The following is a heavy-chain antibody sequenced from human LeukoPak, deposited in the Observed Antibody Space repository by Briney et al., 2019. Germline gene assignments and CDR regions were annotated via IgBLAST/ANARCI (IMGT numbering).Heavy chain of an antibody. J-gene: IGHJ5*02. V-gene: IGHV3-23*01. Sequence: PGGFLRLSCAASGFTFNSYTMSWIRQSPGKGLEWVSVISGNGGRTYYADSVKGRFTISRDNSKNTLYLQMNSLRAEDTAVYYCAKVRDLDTVLGRFDNWGQGTLVTVSS. D-gene: IGHD5-18*01. CDR3: AKVRDLDTVLGRFDN. CDR1: GFTFNSYT. CDR2: ISGNGGRT.